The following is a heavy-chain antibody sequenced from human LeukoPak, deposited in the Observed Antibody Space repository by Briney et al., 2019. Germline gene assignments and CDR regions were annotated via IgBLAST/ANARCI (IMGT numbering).Heavy chain of an antibody. CDR3: ARTGYSGGAI. V-gene: IGHV4-59*01. D-gene: IGHD5-12*01. Sequence: SETLSLTCTISGGSISRYYWSWIRQPPGKGLEWIAYIYYSGSINYNPSLKSRVTISVDTSDNRISLKLSSVTAADTTVYYCARTGYSGGAIWGQGTMVTVS. CDR1: GGSISRYY. CDR2: IYYSGSI. J-gene: IGHJ3*02.